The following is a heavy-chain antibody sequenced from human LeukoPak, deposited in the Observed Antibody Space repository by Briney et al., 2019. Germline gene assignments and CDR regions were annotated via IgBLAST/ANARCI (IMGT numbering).Heavy chain of an antibody. J-gene: IGHJ4*02. CDR1: GFTFSSYS. CDR2: ISSSSSTI. Sequence: GGSLRLSCAASGFTFSSYSTNWVRQAPGKGLEWVSYISSSSSTIYYADSVKGRFTISRDNAKNSLYLQMNSLRDEDTAVYYCARDSSPEGFGELLYHFDYWGQGTLVTVSS. V-gene: IGHV3-48*02. D-gene: IGHD3-10*01. CDR3: ARDSSPEGFGELLYHFDY.